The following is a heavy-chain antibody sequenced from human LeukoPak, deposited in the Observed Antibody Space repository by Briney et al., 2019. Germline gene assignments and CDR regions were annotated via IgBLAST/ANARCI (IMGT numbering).Heavy chain of an antibody. CDR2: ISSSGSTT. J-gene: IGHJ4*02. Sequence: PGGSLRLSCAASGFTFSDYYMSWIRQAPGKGLEWVSYISSSGSTTYYADSVKGRFTISRDNAKKSLYLQMNSLRAEDTAVYYCASYKRPTSPPPDYWGQGTLVTVSS. V-gene: IGHV3-11*04. D-gene: IGHD5-24*01. CDR3: ASYKRPTSPPPDY. CDR1: GFTFSDYY.